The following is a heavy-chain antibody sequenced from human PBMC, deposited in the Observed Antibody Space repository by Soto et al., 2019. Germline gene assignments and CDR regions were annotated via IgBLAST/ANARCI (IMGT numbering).Heavy chain of an antibody. J-gene: IGHJ6*02. Sequence: PSETMSLTCTVSGGSLRCCSYYWGWIRKPPGVGVECIGRIYYSGCIYFNPTLKSRVTISVDTSKNQVALKLSSVNAADTAVYYCASPREGASYYYGMDVWGQGTTVTVSS. D-gene: IGHD1-26*01. CDR1: GGSLRCCSYY. V-gene: IGHV4-39*01. CDR2: IYYSGCI. CDR3: ASPREGASYYYGMDV.